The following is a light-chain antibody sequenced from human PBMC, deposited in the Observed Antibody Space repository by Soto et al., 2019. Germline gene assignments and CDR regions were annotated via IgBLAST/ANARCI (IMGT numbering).Light chain of an antibody. J-gene: IGKJ1*01. CDR1: QNIYNN. CDR3: LQYHNLWA. V-gene: IGKV3-15*01. CDR2: RAS. Sequence: IVMTQSPATLSVSPGERATLSCRASQNIYNNIAWYQHRPGQAPRLLIYRASTRATGVPARFSGSGFETEYTLTISSLQSEDFAIYSCLQYHNLWAFGQGTKV.